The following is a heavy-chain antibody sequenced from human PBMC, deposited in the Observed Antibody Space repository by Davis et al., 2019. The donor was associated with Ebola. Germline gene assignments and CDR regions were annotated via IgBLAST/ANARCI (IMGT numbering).Heavy chain of an antibody. CDR1: GYTFTSYD. CDR3: ARDLVVAARRYYYYYGMDV. D-gene: IGHD6-6*01. Sequence: ASVKVSCKASGYTFTSYDINWVRQAPGQGLEWMGWISAYNGNTNYAQKLQGRVTMTTDTSISTAYMELSSLRSEDTAVYYCARDLVVAARRYYYYYGMDVWGQGTTVTVSS. V-gene: IGHV1-18*01. CDR2: ISAYNGNT. J-gene: IGHJ6*02.